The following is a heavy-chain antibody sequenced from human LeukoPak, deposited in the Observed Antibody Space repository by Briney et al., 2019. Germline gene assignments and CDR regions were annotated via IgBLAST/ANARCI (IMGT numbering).Heavy chain of an antibody. D-gene: IGHD3-10*01. J-gene: IGHJ6*03. CDR1: GGTFSSYA. V-gene: IGHV1-69*06. CDR2: IIPIFGTA. Sequence: SVKVSCKASGGTFSSYAISWVRQAPGQGLEWMGGIIPIFGTANYAQKFQGRVTITADKSTSTAYMELSSLRSEDTAVYYCARTLWFGESTYYYYYMDVWGKGTTVTVSS. CDR3: ARTLWFGESTYYYYYMDV.